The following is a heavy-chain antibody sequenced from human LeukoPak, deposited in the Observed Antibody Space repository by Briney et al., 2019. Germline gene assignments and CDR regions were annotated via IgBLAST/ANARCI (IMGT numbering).Heavy chain of an antibody. J-gene: IGHJ4*02. D-gene: IGHD1-1*01. V-gene: IGHV4-31*03. Sequence: PSETLSLTCTVSGGSISSGGYYWSWVRQHPGKGLEWIGYIYYSGSTYYNPSLKSRVTISVDTSKSQFSLKLSSVTAADTAVYYCARVEGNDYFDYWGQGTLVTVSS. CDR3: ARVEGNDYFDY. CDR2: IYYSGST. CDR1: GGSISSGGYY.